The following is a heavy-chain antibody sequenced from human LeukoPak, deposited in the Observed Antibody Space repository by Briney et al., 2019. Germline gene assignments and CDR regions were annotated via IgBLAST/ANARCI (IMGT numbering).Heavy chain of an antibody. J-gene: IGHJ4*02. CDR2: INHSGST. V-gene: IGHV4-34*01. Sequence: TASETLSLPCAVYGGSFSGYYWSWIRHPPGKGLEWIGEINHSGSTNYNPSRKSRVTISLDTSKNQFSLKVTSVTAADTAVYYCARGGYSYGYGPRLFDYWGQGRRVTVSS. D-gene: IGHD5-18*01. CDR3: ARGGYSYGYGPRLFDY. CDR1: GGSFSGYY.